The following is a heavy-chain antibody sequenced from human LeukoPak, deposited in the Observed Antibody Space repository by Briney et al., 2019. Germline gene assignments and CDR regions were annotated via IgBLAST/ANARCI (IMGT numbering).Heavy chain of an antibody. V-gene: IGHV1-2*02. CDR3: ARVDSYGWGYYMDV. J-gene: IGHJ6*03. Sequence: GASVKVSCKASGYTFTGYYMHWVRQAPGQGLEWMGWINPNSGGTNYAQKFQGRVTMTRDTSISTAYMELSRLRSDDTAVYYCARVDSYGWGYYMDVWGKGTTVTISS. CDR1: GYTFTGYY. CDR2: INPNSGGT. D-gene: IGHD5-18*01.